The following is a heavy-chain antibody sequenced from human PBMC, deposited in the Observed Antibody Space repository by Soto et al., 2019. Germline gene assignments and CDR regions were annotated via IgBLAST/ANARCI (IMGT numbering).Heavy chain of an antibody. CDR3: ASSYGSGYRAFDY. CDR2: INPILSMS. Sequence: QVQLVQSGAEVKKPGSSVRVSCKASGDTFTFYSINWVRQAPGLGLEWMGRINPILSMSNYAQRFQGRVTMTAYKSTSTAYMELSSLRSEDTAMYYCASSYGSGYRAFDYWGQGALFTVSS. J-gene: IGHJ4*02. CDR1: GDTFTFYS. D-gene: IGHD3-10*01. V-gene: IGHV1-69*02.